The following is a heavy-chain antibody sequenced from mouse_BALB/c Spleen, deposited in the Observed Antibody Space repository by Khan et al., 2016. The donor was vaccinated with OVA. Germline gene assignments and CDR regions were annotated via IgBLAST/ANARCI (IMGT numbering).Heavy chain of an antibody. Sequence: EVQRQESGPGLVKPSQSLSLTCSVTGYSITSGYYWNWIRQFPGNRLEWMGYISYAGSNNSNPSLKNRISITRDTSKKQFFLKLNSVTTEDTATYYCASKSYGKGAYWGQGTLVTVSA. J-gene: IGHJ3*01. CDR3: ASKSYGKGAY. V-gene: IGHV3-6*02. CDR1: GYSITSGYY. CDR2: ISYAGSN. D-gene: IGHD2-1*01.